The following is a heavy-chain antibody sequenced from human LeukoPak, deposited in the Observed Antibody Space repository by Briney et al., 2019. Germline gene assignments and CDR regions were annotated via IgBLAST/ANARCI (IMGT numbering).Heavy chain of an antibody. Sequence: SETLSLTCTVSGGSISSSSYYWGWIRQPPGKGLEWIGSIYYSGSTYYNPSLKSRVTISVDTSKNQFSLKLSSVTAADTAVYYCASVMLGIVGATIGYFDYWGQGTLVTASS. CDR2: IYYSGST. D-gene: IGHD1-26*01. V-gene: IGHV4-39*01. CDR3: ASVMLGIVGATIGYFDY. CDR1: GGSISSSSYY. J-gene: IGHJ4*02.